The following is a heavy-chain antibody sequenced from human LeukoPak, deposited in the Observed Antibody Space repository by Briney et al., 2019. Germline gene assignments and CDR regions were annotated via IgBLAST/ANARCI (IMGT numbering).Heavy chain of an antibody. CDR1: GGSISSYY. V-gene: IGHV4-4*07. CDR2: IYTSGST. Sequence: SETLSLTCTVSGGSISSYYWSWIRQPAGKGLEWIGRIYTSGSTNYNPSLKSRVTMSVDTSKNQFSLKLSSVPAADTAVYYCARDQSEAGTPDPPAFDYWGQGTLVTVSS. CDR3: ARDQSEAGTPDPPAFDY. J-gene: IGHJ4*02. D-gene: IGHD6-19*01.